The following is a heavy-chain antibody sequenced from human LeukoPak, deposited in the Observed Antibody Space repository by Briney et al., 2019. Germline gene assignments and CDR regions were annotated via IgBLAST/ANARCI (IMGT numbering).Heavy chain of an antibody. CDR2: IYKSGSS. V-gene: IGHV4-59*01. D-gene: IGHD3-22*01. Sequence: KPSETLSLNCTVSGGSISSYYWNWIRLPPGEGLEWIGSIYKSGSSNYNPSLRSRVTISVDTSKTQFSLKLTSVTAADTAVYYYARGGYFDSPFDYWGQGTLVTVSS. J-gene: IGHJ4*02. CDR1: GGSISSYY. CDR3: ARGGYFDSPFDY.